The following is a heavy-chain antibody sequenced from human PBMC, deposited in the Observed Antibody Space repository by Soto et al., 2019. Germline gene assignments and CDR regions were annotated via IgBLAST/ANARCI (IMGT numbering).Heavy chain of an antibody. V-gene: IGHV3-48*02. CDR2: ISSSSSTI. CDR1: GFTFSSYS. D-gene: IGHD6-13*01. Sequence: EVQLVESGGGLVQPGGSLRLSCAASGFTFSSYSMNCVRQAPGKGLEWVSYISSSSSTIYYADSVKGRFTISRDNAKNSLYLQMNSLRDEDTAVYYCARDPDPLYSSSWNNYYYYGMDVWGQGTTVTVSS. CDR3: ARDPDPLYSSSWNNYYYYGMDV. J-gene: IGHJ6*02.